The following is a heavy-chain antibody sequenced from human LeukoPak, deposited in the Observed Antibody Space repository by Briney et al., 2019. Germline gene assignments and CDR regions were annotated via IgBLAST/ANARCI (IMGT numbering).Heavy chain of an antibody. V-gene: IGHV4-38-2*01. CDR3: ARHRRYCSSTSCDYFYMDV. CDR1: RYSISSGFY. Sequence: PSETLSLTCAVSRYSISSGFYWGWVRQPPGKGLEWIGSIYHSGSTYYNPSLKSRVTISVDTSKNQFSLKLSSVTAADTAVYYCARHRRYCSSTSCDYFYMDVWGKGTTVTVSS. D-gene: IGHD2-2*01. CDR2: IYHSGST. J-gene: IGHJ6*03.